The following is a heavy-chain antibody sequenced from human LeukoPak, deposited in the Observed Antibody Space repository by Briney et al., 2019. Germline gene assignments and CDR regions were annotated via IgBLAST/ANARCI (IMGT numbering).Heavy chain of an antibody. CDR3: ARGGFTFTGTYAS. CDR1: GSTFSTFW. J-gene: IGHJ5*02. D-gene: IGHD1-26*01. V-gene: IGHV3-74*01. CDR2: INCDGSTT. Sequence: GGSLRLSCSASGSTFSTFWTHWVRQAPRKGLLWVSRINCDGSTTTYGDSVWGRFTISRDNAKKTVYLQMNSLRAEDTAVYYCARGGFTFTGTYASWGQGTLVTVCS.